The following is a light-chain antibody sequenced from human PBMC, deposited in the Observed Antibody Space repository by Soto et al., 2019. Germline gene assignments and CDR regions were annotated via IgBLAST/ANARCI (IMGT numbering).Light chain of an antibody. V-gene: IGKV3-20*01. CDR1: QSVSSSY. J-gene: IGKJ1*01. CDR3: QQYGSSRT. CDR2: GAS. Sequence: EIVLTQSPGTLSLSPGERATLSCRASQSVSSSYLAWYQQKPGQAPRLLIYGASSRATGIPDRFSGSGSGTDFTLTISRLEPEDFAVYYCQQYGSSRTFGRGTKV.